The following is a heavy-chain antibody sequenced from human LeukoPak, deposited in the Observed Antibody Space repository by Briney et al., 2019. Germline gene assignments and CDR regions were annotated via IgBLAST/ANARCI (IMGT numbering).Heavy chain of an antibody. CDR1: GFTFSSYA. Sequence: GGSLRLSCAASGFTFSSYAMSWVRQAPGKGPEWVSTLSGSGGSTYYTDSVKGRFTISRDNSRNTLYLQMNSLRAEDSAVYYCAKMPKYYYDSSGYFDYWGQGALVTVSS. CDR2: LSGSGGST. J-gene: IGHJ4*02. V-gene: IGHV3-23*01. CDR3: AKMPKYYYDSSGYFDY. D-gene: IGHD3-22*01.